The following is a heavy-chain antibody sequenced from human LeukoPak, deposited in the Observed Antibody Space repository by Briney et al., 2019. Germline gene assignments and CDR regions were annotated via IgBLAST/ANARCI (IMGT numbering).Heavy chain of an antibody. CDR1: GVSFSSYY. CDR3: ARGAIVGATADY. D-gene: IGHD1-26*01. V-gene: IGHV4-59*01. Sequence: SETLSLTCTVSGVSFSSYYWSWIRQPPGKRLEYVGYIHYSGGANYNPSLKSRVTMSVDTSKNQFSLRLSSVTVADTAMYYCARGAIVGATADYWGQGTLVTVSS. J-gene: IGHJ4*02. CDR2: IHYSGGA.